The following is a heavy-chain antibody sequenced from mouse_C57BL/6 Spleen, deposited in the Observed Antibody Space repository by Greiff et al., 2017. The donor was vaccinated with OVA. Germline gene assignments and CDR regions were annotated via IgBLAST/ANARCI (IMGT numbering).Heavy chain of an antibody. CDR3: ARPRWFAY. Sequence: EVQLQQSGPELVKPGASVKISCKASGYTFTDYYMNWVKQSHGKSLEWIGDINPNNGGTSYNQKFKGKATLTVDKSSSTAYMELRSLTSEDSAVYYCARPRWFAYWGQGTLVTVSA. CDR1: GYTFTDYY. J-gene: IGHJ3*01. V-gene: IGHV1-26*01. CDR2: INPNNGGT.